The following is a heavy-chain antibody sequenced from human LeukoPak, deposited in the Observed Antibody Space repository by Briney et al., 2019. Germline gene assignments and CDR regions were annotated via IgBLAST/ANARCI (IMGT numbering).Heavy chain of an antibody. CDR3: ARADCSSTSCSVAGAFDI. CDR1: GGTFSSYA. CDR2: IIPIFGTA. D-gene: IGHD2-2*01. Sequence: SVKVSCKASGGTFSSYAISWVRQAPGQGLEWMGGIIPIFGTANYAQKFQGRVTITADESTSTAYMELSSLRSEDTAVYYCARADCSSTSCSVAGAFDIWGQGTMVTVSS. V-gene: IGHV1-69*13. J-gene: IGHJ3*02.